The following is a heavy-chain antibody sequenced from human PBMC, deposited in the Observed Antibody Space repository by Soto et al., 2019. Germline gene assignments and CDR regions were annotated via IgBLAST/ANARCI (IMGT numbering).Heavy chain of an antibody. CDR3: ARGPHRIAAAGPRYYFDY. J-gene: IGHJ4*02. Sequence: HPGGSLRLSCATSAFTFSSYGMHWVRQAPGKGLDWVAVIWYDGSNKYYADSVKGRFTISRDNSKNTLFLQMNSLRAEDTAVYYCARGPHRIAAAGPRYYFDYWGQGTLVTVSS. D-gene: IGHD6-13*01. CDR2: IWYDGSNK. V-gene: IGHV3-33*01. CDR1: AFTFSSYG.